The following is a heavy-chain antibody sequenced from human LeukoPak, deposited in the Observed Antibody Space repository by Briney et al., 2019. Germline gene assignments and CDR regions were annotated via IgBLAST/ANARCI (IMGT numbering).Heavy chain of an antibody. CDR1: GFTFSGSA. J-gene: IGHJ5*01. CDR2: IRSKANSYAT. D-gene: IGHD2-15*01. Sequence: GESLKISCAASGFTFSGSAMHWVRQASGKGLEWVVRIRSKANSYATAYAASVKGRFTISRDDSKNTAYLQMNSLKTEDTAVYYCTRFPPPRDITSYWFDRWGQGTLVTVSS. V-gene: IGHV3-73*01. CDR3: TRFPPPRDITSYWFDR.